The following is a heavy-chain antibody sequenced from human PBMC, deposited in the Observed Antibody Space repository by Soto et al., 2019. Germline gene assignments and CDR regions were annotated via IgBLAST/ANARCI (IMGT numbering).Heavy chain of an antibody. V-gene: IGHV4-34*01. CDR1: GGSISSYY. CDR3: AREYSGSYWWFDP. CDR2: INHSGST. Sequence: SETVSLTCTVSGGSISSYYWSWIRQPPGKGLEWIGEINHSGSTNYNPSLKSRVTISVDTSKNQFSLKLSSVTAADTAVYYCAREYSGSYWWFDPWGQGTLVTVSS. D-gene: IGHD1-26*01. J-gene: IGHJ5*02.